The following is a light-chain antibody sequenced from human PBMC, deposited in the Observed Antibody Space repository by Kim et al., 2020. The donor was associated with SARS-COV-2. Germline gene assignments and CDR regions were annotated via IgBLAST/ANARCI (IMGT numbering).Light chain of an antibody. CDR2: DAY. CDR1: QSVSSN. CDR3: QQYNRWFALS. V-gene: IGKV3-15*01. Sequence: SPGERATLSCSASQSVSSNIAWYQQKPGQAPRLLIYDAYTRATGVPARFSGSGSGTEFTLTISSLQSEDSAVYHCQQYNRWFALSFGGGTKVDIK. J-gene: IGKJ4*01.